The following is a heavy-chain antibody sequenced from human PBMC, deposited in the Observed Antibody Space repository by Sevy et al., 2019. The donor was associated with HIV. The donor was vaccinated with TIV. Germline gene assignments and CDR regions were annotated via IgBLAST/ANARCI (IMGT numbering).Heavy chain of an antibody. J-gene: IGHJ4*02. CDR1: KFTFSDYY. CDR3: ARWGPDQQWLAPFDF. Sequence: GGSLRLSCAASKFTFSDYYMTWIRQAPGKGLEWVSYISSSGSSKQYADSVKGRLTISRDNTKNSMYLQMNSLRAEDTAVYYCARWGPDQQWLAPFDFWGPGTLVTVSS. V-gene: IGHV3-11*04. CDR2: ISSSGSSK. D-gene: IGHD6-19*01.